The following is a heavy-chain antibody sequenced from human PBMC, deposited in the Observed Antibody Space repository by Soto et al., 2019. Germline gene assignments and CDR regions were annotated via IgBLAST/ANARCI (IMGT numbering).Heavy chain of an antibody. CDR1: GGSFSGYY. CDR3: ARRCYYDSSGYYYVIDY. D-gene: IGHD3-22*01. Sequence: ETLSLTCAVYGGSFSGYYWSWIRQPPGKGLEWIGEINHSGSTNYNPSLKSRVTISVDTSKNQFSLKLSSVTAADTAVYYCARRCYYDSSGYYYVIDYWGQGTLVTVSS. V-gene: IGHV4-34*01. CDR2: INHSGST. J-gene: IGHJ4*02.